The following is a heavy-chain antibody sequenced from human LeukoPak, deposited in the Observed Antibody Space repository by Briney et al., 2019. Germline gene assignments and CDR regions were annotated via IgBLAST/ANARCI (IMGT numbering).Heavy chain of an antibody. V-gene: IGHV3-23*01. CDR3: AKDNGPDYYDSSGYYDPYYMDV. Sequence: LTGGSLRLSCAVSGFTFSSYAMSWVRQAPGKGLEWVSAISGSGGSTYCADSVKGRFTISRDNSKNTLYLQMNSLRAEDTAVYYCAKDNGPDYYDSSGYYDPYYMDVWGKGTTVTVSS. CDR2: ISGSGGST. CDR1: GFTFSSYA. D-gene: IGHD3-22*01. J-gene: IGHJ6*03.